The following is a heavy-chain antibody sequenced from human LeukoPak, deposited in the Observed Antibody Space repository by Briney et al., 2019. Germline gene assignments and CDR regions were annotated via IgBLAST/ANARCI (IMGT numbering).Heavy chain of an antibody. Sequence: QPGGSLRLSSVASGFTFSSYAMSWVRQAPGKGLEWVSGISGSGGNTFYADSVKGRFTISRDNSKNTVYLQMNSLRAEDTAVYYCAKDFGGQLWSYFDYWGQGTLVTVSS. CDR1: GFTFSSYA. V-gene: IGHV3-23*01. CDR3: AKDFGGQLWSYFDY. J-gene: IGHJ4*02. D-gene: IGHD5-18*01. CDR2: ISGSGGNT.